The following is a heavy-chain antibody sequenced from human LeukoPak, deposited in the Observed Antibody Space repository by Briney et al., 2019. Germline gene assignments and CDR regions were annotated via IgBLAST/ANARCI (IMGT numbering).Heavy chain of an antibody. D-gene: IGHD6-19*01. CDR3: ATPETSGYSSGWYLFDY. J-gene: IGHJ4*02. CDR1: GGTFSSYA. Sequence: ASVKVSCKASGGTFSSYAISWVRQAPGQGLEWMGGIIPIFGTANYAQKFQGRVTITADKSTSTAYMELSSLRSEDTAVYYCATPETSGYSSGWYLFDYWGQGTLVTVSS. V-gene: IGHV1-69*06. CDR2: IIPIFGTA.